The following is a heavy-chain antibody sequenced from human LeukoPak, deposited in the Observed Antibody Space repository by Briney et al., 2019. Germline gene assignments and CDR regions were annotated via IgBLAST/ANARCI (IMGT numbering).Heavy chain of an antibody. Sequence: PGGSLRLSCAASRFTVSSNYMSWVRQAPGKGLEWVSVIYSGGSTYYADSVKGRFTISRDNSKNTLHLQMNSLRAEDTAVYYCAGGYCSGGSCIDAFDIWGQGTMVTVSS. CDR3: AGGYCSGGSCIDAFDI. CDR1: RFTVSSNY. J-gene: IGHJ3*02. D-gene: IGHD2-15*01. CDR2: IYSGGST. V-gene: IGHV3-66*01.